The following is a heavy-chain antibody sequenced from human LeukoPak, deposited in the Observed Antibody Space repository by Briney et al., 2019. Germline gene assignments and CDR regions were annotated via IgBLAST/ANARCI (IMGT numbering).Heavy chain of an antibody. CDR2: IYWNDDK. CDR3: AHRSLLDGYCSSTSCHVFDY. V-gene: IGHV2-5*01. CDR1: GFSLSTSGVG. Sequence: SGPTLVKPTQTLTLTCTFSGFSLSTSGVGVGWIRQPPGKALEWLALIYWNDDKRYSPSLKSRLTITKDTSKNQVVLTMTNMDPVDTATYYCAHRSLLDGYCSSTSCHVFDYWGQGTLVTVSS. J-gene: IGHJ4*02. D-gene: IGHD2-2*01.